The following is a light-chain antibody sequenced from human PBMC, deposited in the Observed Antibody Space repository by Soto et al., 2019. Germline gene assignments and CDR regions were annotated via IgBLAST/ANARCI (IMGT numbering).Light chain of an antibody. CDR2: GAS. CDR1: QTISNW. Sequence: DIQMTQSPSTLSASAGDRVTITCRASQTISNWLAWYQQKPGKAPKLLIYGASSLESGVPSRFSGSGSGTEFTLTISILQPDDFATYYCQQYNSYPYTFGQGTKLEIK. J-gene: IGKJ2*01. CDR3: QQYNSYPYT. V-gene: IGKV1-5*01.